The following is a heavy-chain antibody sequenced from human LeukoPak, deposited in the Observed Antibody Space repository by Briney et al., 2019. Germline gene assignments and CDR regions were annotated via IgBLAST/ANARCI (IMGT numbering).Heavy chain of an antibody. Sequence: PGGSLRLSCAASGFTVSSNYMSWVRQAPGKGLEWVSVIYSGGSTYYADSVKGRFTISRDNPKNTLYLQMNSLRAEDTAVYYCAREGSGDYPGMDVGGQGPTAPVPS. V-gene: IGHV3-66*01. CDR1: GFTVSSNY. J-gene: IGHJ6*02. CDR3: AREGSGDYPGMDV. D-gene: IGHD4-17*01. CDR2: IYSGGST.